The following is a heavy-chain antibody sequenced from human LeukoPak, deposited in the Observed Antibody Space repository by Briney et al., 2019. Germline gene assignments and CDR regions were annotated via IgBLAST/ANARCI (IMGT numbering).Heavy chain of an antibody. Sequence: PSETLSLTCAVYGGSFSGYYWSWIREPPGKGLEWIGEINHSGSTNYNPSLKSRVTISVDTSKNQFSLKLSSVPAADTAVYYCARWTHGYHFNCFAPRGQGTLVTVSS. D-gene: IGHD5-12*01. J-gene: IGHJ5*02. V-gene: IGHV4-34*01. CDR3: ARWTHGYHFNCFAP. CDR1: GGSFSGYY. CDR2: INHSGST.